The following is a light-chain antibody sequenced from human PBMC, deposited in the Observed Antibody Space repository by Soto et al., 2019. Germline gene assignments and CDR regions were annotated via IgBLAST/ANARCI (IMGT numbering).Light chain of an antibody. V-gene: IGKV1-27*01. CDR2: AAS. CDR3: QKYNTSPRT. CDR1: QDISNF. J-gene: IGKJ1*01. Sequence: DIQMTQSPSSLSASIGDRVTITCRASQDISNFLAWYQQKPGKAPKVLIYAASSLQSGAPSRFSGSGSGTDFTLTINSLQPEDVATYYCQKYNTSPRTVGQGTEVEIK.